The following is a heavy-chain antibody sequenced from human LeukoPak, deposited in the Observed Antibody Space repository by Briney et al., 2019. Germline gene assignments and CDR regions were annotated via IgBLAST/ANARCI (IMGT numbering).Heavy chain of an antibody. J-gene: IGHJ4*02. V-gene: IGHV3-33*05. CDR2: ISYDGSNE. CDR1: GFTLGSYG. Sequence: PGRSLRLSCAASGFTLGSYGMQWARQAPGKGLEWVAFISYDGSNESFGDSVKGRFTISRDNSNNTLYLQMKSLRAEDTGVYYCARGNREDVYWAVPAVEFDYWGQGPLVTAPS. CDR3: ARGNREDVYWAVPAVEFDY. D-gene: IGHD2-2*01.